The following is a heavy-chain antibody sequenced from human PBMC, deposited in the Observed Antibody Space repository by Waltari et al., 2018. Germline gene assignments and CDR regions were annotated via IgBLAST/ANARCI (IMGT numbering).Heavy chain of an antibody. V-gene: IGHV1-18*01. CDR1: GYTFTNHL. J-gene: IGHJ5*02. Sequence: QVQLVQSGAEVKKPGASVRVSCKASGYTFTNHLFMWVRQAPGQGLEWVGWISAYNGNRNYAQKFQDRVTMTTDTSTSTAYMELRSLRSDDTATYYCAKSLRGHYYTDWFDPWGQGTLVSVSS. CDR2: ISAYNGNR. D-gene: IGHD3-10*01. CDR3: AKSLRGHYYTDWFDP.